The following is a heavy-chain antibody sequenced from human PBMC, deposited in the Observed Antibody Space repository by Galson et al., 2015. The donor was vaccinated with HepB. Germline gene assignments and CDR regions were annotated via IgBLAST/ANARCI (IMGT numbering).Heavy chain of an antibody. V-gene: IGHV3-33*01. J-gene: IGHJ4*02. CDR3: ARRGEYSSSWDYYFDY. CDR1: GFTFSSYG. D-gene: IGHD6-13*01. CDR2: IWYDGSNK. Sequence: SLRLSCAASGFTFSSYGMHWVRQAPGKGLEWVAVIWYDGSNKYYADSVKGRFTISRDNSKNTLYLQMNSLRAEDTAVYYCARRGEYSSSWDYYFDYWGQGTLVTVSS.